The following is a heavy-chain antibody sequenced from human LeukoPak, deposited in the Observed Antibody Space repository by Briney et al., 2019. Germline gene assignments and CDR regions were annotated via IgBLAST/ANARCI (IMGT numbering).Heavy chain of an antibody. D-gene: IGHD2-2*01. CDR1: GYSFTTYW. J-gene: IGHJ4*02. V-gene: IGHV5-51*01. Sequence: GESLKISCKGSGYSFTTYWIAWVRHMPGKGLEWMGIIYPSDSDTRYSPSFQDQVTISADKSISTAYLQWNSLKASDTAMYYCARRGYCSSTSCYSFDSWGQGSLVTVSS. CDR2: IYPSDSDT. CDR3: ARRGYCSSTSCYSFDS.